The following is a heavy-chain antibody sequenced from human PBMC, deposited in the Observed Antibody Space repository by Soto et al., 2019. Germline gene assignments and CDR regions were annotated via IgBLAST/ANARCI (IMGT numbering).Heavy chain of an antibody. CDR1: EFTVSAYY. V-gene: IGHV3-11*03. J-gene: IGHJ3*02. Sequence: QVQLLESGGGLVKPGESLRLSCAASEFTVSAYYMAWLLQAPGKGLDWISYISGDSRYTNYADSVKGRFTISRDNAKNSLYLQMNSLRVEDTAVYFCATGQQVRMADIWGQGTMVTVSS. CDR2: ISGDSRYT. CDR3: ATGQQVRMADI. D-gene: IGHD6-13*01.